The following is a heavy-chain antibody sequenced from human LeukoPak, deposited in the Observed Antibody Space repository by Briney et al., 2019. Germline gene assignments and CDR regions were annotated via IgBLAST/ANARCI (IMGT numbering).Heavy chain of an antibody. CDR2: IWYGGSNK. V-gene: IGHV3-33*08. CDR1: GFTFSSYG. Sequence: GGSLRLSCAASGFTFSSYGMHWVRQAPGKGLEWVAVIWYGGSNKYYADSVKGRFTISRDNSKNTLYLQMNSLRAEDTAVYYCARTYGDYAYFDYWGQGTLVTVSS. CDR3: ARTYGDYAYFDY. J-gene: IGHJ4*02. D-gene: IGHD4-17*01.